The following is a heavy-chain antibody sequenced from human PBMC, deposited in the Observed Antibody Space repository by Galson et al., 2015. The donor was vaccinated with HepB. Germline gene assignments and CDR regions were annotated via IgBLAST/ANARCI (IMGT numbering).Heavy chain of an antibody. CDR2: IDPRDSYI. CDR3: ARHPSQAFDI. Sequence: QSGAEVKKPGESLRISCKGFGYDFPSYWISWLRQMPGRGLEWMGRIDPRDSYIIYSPSFQGRVTISVDKSINTAYVQWSSLMASDTAMYFCARHPSQAFDIWGQGTMVTVSS. V-gene: IGHV5-10-1*01. J-gene: IGHJ3*02. CDR1: GYDFPSYW.